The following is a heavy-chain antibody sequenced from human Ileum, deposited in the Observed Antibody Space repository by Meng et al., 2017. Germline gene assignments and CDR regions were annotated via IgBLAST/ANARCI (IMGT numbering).Heavy chain of an antibody. V-gene: IGHV1-2*06. D-gene: IGHD2-2*01. CDR1: GYTFTGYY. CDR3: AGDEGSTDSFDI. CDR2: INPHSGGT. Sequence: QVQLVQSGAEVKKPGASVKVSCKASGYTFTGYYMHWVRQAPGQGLEWMGRINPHSGGTNYAQKFQGRVTLTRDTSISTAYMELSRLRSDDTALYYCAGDEGSTDSFDIWGQGTLVTVSS. J-gene: IGHJ3*02.